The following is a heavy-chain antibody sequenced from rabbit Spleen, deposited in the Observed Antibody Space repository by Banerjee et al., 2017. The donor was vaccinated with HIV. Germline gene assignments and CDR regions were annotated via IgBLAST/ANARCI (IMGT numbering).Heavy chain of an antibody. CDR3: ARDTATSFSTYGMDL. V-gene: IGHV1S45*01. J-gene: IGHJ6*01. D-gene: IGHD1-1*01. CDR2: MNTVSGNA. CDR1: GVSFSSNYY. Sequence: QEQLVESGGGLVQPEGSLTLTCTASGVSFSSNYYMCWVRQAPGKGLQWIGCMNTVSGNAVYATWAKGRFPISKASSTTVTLQMTSLTAADTATYFCARDTATSFSTYGMDLWGQGTLVTVS.